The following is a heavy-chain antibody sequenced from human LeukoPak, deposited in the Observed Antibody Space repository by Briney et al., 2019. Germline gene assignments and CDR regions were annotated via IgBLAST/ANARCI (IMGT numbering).Heavy chain of an antibody. CDR1: ACTFRTSW. V-gene: IGHV3-74*01. J-gene: IGHJ1*01. D-gene: IGHD3-22*01. CDR3: ARAPSDIGGYYPEYFRH. Sequence: PGGSLRLSCAASACTFRTSWMHCVRQAPGKGLVWVSRIKSDGSTNYADPVKSRFTISRENAKNTLSLQMNSLRSEQTGVYYWARAPSDIGGYYPEYFRHWGQGTLVTVSS. CDR2: IKSDGST.